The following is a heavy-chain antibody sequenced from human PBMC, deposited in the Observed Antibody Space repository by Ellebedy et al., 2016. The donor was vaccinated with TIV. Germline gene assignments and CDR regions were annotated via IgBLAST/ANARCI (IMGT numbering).Heavy chain of an antibody. CDR2: ISPSGHAT. D-gene: IGHD5-12*01. J-gene: IGHJ4*02. Sequence: GGSLRLSCVASGFTFSSYWMSWVRQTPGKGLEWLAYISPSGHATYYLDSVKGRFTISRDNAQDSLFLQMNSLRAEDTAVYYCARVHGYDSPGSIIWGYWGQGTLVTVSS. V-gene: IGHV3-7*01. CDR3: ARVHGYDSPGSIIWGY. CDR1: GFTFSSYW.